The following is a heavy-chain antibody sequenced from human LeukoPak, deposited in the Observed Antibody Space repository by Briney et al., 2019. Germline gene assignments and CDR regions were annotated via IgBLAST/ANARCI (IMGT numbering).Heavy chain of an antibody. Sequence: GGSLRLSCAASGFTFSSYAMSWVRQAPGKGLEWVSAISGSGGSTYYADSVKGRFTISRDNAKNSLYLQMNSLRAEDTAVYYCARVLNPIVGATPDYWGQGTLVTVSS. D-gene: IGHD1-26*01. CDR1: GFTFSSYA. J-gene: IGHJ4*02. V-gene: IGHV3-23*01. CDR3: ARVLNPIVGATPDY. CDR2: ISGSGGST.